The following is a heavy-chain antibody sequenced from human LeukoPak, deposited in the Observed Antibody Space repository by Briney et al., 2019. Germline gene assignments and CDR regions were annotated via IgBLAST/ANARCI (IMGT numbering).Heavy chain of an antibody. D-gene: IGHD3-9*01. Sequence: KPSETLSLTCAVNGGSFSGYYWSWIRQPPGKGLEWIGEINHSGSTNYNPSLKSRVTISVDTSKNQFSLKLSSVTAADTAVYYCARRNTIYYYYMDVWGKGTTVTVSS. CDR1: GGSFSGYY. J-gene: IGHJ6*03. CDR2: INHSGST. CDR3: ARRNTIYYYYMDV. V-gene: IGHV4-34*01.